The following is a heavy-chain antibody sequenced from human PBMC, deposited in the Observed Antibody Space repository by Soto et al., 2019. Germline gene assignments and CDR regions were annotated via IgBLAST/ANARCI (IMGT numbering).Heavy chain of an antibody. J-gene: IGHJ4*02. CDR2: IYYSGST. CDR3: ARGGVVPAAPGAY. V-gene: IGHV4-39*02. CDR1: GDSISSSSYY. Sequence: SETLSLTCTVSGDSISSSSYYWGWIRQPPGKGLEWIGSIYYSGSTYYNPSLKSRVTISVDTSRTHFSLKLISVTAADTAVYYCARGGVVPAAPGAYWGQGTLVTVSS. D-gene: IGHD2-2*01.